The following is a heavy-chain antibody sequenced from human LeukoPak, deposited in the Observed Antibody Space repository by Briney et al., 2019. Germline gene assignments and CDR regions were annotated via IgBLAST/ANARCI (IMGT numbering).Heavy chain of an antibody. V-gene: IGHV3-23*01. D-gene: IGHD3-10*01. J-gene: IGHJ4*02. CDR1: GFTFSSYG. CDR3: AKVTYGSGTYGAFDS. CDR2: ISGSGDYT. Sequence: GGSLRLSCAASGFTFSSYGMHWVRQAPGKGLEWVSTISGSGDYTYYADSVKGRFTISRDNSKNTLYLQMNSLRAEDTAVYYCAKVTYGSGTYGAFDSWGQGTLVTVSS.